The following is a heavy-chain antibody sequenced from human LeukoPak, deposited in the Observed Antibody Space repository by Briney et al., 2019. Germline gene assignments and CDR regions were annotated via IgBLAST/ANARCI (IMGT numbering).Heavy chain of an antibody. Sequence: PGRSLRLSCAASGFTFSSYGMHWVRQAPGKGLEWVAVISYDGSKKYHVDSVKGRVTISRDNSKNTLYLQMSSLRAEDTAVYYCAKGARDDYGDYFSWFDPWGQGTLVTVSS. D-gene: IGHD4-17*01. J-gene: IGHJ5*02. CDR3: AKGARDDYGDYFSWFDP. CDR2: ISYDGSKK. V-gene: IGHV3-30*18. CDR1: GFTFSSYG.